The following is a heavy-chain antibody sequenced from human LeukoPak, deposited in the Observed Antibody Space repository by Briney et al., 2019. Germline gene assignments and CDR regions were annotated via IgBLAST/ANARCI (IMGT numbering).Heavy chain of an antibody. V-gene: IGHV3-7*01. CDR2: IKYDGSLK. D-gene: IGHD3-22*01. Sequence: GGSLRLSCAASGFSFSSYWMAWVRQAPGKGLEWVANIKYDGSLKFYGGSVKGRFTISRDDTKNSLYLEMNSLRVDDTALYFCASSHDSSGNDWGQGTMVTVSS. CDR1: GFSFSSYW. J-gene: IGHJ4*02. CDR3: ASSHDSSGND.